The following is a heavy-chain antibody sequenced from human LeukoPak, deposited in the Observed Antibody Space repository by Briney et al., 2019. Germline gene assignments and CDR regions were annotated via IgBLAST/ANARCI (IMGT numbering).Heavy chain of an antibody. D-gene: IGHD5-18*01. Sequence: SETLSLTCAVYGGSFSGYYWSWIRQPPGKGLEWIGEINHSGSTNYNPSLKSRVTISVDTSKNQFSLKLSSVTAADTAVYYCARGGYSYGYGPLDYWGQGTLVTVSS. CDR3: ARGGYSYGYGPLDY. CDR1: GGSFSGYY. CDR2: INHSGST. J-gene: IGHJ4*02. V-gene: IGHV4-34*01.